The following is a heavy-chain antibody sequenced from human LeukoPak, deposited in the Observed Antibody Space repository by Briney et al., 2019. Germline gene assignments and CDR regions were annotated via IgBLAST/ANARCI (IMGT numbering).Heavy chain of an antibody. V-gene: IGHV3-7*01. CDR2: INQDGSTT. J-gene: IGHJ4*02. D-gene: IGHD7-27*01. Sequence: GGSLRLSCAASGWTFSTYFLSWIRQTPGRGLEWMACINQDGSTTYYVDSVRGRFTISRDNTKNSVYLQMNSLRAEDTAVYYCVRDLGHSRHYFEYWGQGALVTVSS. CDR3: VRDLGHSRHYFEY. CDR1: GWTFSTYF.